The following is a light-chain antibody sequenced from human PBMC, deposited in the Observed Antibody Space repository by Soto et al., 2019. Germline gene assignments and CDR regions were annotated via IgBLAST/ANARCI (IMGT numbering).Light chain of an antibody. CDR1: SSDVGGYNY. V-gene: IGLV2-11*01. CDR3: CSYAGSYTHV. J-gene: IGLJ1*01. CDR2: DVS. Sequence: QSALTQPRSVSGSPGQSVTISCTGTSSDVGGYNYVSWYQQHPGKAPKLMIYDVSKRPSGVPDRFSGSKSGNTASLTISWLQAEYEADYYCCSYAGSYTHVFGTGTKLTVL.